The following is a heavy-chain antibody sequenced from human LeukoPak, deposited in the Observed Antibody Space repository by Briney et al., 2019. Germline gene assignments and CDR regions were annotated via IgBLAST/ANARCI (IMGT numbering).Heavy chain of an antibody. Sequence: SETLSPTCAVYGGSFSGYYWSWIRQPPGKGLEWIGEINHSGSTNYNPSLKSRVTISVDTSKNQFSLKLSSVTAADTAVYYCAREPYYDILTGFSDWGQGTLVTVSS. CDR3: AREPYYDILTGFSD. V-gene: IGHV4-34*01. CDR2: INHSGST. CDR1: GGSFSGYY. D-gene: IGHD3-9*01. J-gene: IGHJ4*02.